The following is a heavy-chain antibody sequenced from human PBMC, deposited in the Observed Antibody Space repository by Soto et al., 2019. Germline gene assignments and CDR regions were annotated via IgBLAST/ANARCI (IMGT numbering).Heavy chain of an antibody. CDR1: GFTFSSYE. D-gene: IGHD3-16*01. CDR3: AREGWLQAPGGLFDY. CDR2: ISSSGSTI. V-gene: IGHV3-48*03. J-gene: IGHJ4*02. Sequence: EVQLVESGGGLVQPGGSLRLSCAASGFTFSSYEMNWVRQAPGKGLEWVSYISSSGSTIYYADSVKGRFTISRDNAKNSLYLQMNSLRAEDTAVYYCAREGWLQAPGGLFDYWGQGTLVTVSS.